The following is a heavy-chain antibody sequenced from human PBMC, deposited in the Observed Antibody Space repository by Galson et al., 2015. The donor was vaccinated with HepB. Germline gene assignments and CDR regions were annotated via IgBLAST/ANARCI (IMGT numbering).Heavy chain of an antibody. CDR1: GYTFTSYG. V-gene: IGHV1-18*01. CDR3: AVEMYYYDSSGDF. J-gene: IGHJ4*02. CDR2: ISAYNGNT. D-gene: IGHD3-22*01. Sequence: SVKVSCKASGYTFTSYGISWVRQAPGQGLEWMGWISAYNGNTNYAQKLQGRVTMTTDTSTSTAYMELRSLRSDDTAVYYCAVEMYYYDSSGDFWGQGTLVTVSS.